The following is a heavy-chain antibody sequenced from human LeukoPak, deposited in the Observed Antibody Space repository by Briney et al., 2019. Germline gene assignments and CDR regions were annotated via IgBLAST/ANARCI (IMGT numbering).Heavy chain of an antibody. Sequence: EASVKVSCKASGYTFTGYYMHWVRQATGQGLEWMGWMNPNSGNTGYAQKFQGRVTMTRNTSISTAYMELSSLRSEDTAVYYCARGIYYGSGSYNYYYYYMDVWGKGTTVTISS. CDR2: MNPNSGNT. D-gene: IGHD3-10*01. V-gene: IGHV1-8*02. CDR3: ARGIYYGSGSYNYYYYYMDV. J-gene: IGHJ6*03. CDR1: GYTFTGYY.